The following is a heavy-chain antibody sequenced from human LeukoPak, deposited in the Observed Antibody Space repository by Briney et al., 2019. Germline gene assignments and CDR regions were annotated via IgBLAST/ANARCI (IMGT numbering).Heavy chain of an antibody. V-gene: IGHV4-38-2*02. CDR1: GYSLSSGYY. Sequence: PSETLSLTCTVSGYSLSSGYYWGWIRQPPGKGLEWIGNIYHLGSTYYNPSLKSRVTISLDTSKNQFSLKLNSVTAADTAVFYCARASWNAFDIWAQGAMVTVSS. CDR3: ARASWNAFDI. CDR2: IYHLGST. J-gene: IGHJ3*02.